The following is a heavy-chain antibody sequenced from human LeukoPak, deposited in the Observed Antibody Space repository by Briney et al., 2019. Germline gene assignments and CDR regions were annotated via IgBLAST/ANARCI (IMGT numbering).Heavy chain of an antibody. CDR1: GFTFSNYW. V-gene: IGHV3-7*01. D-gene: IGHD1-14*01. J-gene: IGHJ4*02. CDR2: ISQDGGEK. Sequence: GGSLRLSCAASGFTFSNYWMNWVRQAPGKGLEWVAHISQDGGEKYYADSVKGRFTISRDNTKNSLFLRAHSLRAEDTAVYYCARDSYRALEYWGQGALVTVSS. CDR3: ARDSYRALEY.